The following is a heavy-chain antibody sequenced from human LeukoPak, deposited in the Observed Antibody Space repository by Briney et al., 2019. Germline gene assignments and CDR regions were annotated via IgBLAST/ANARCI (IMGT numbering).Heavy chain of an antibody. D-gene: IGHD2-2*01. CDR1: GFTFSGST. CDR2: ISGSGGTT. CDR3: AKDRGIVVVPILFDY. J-gene: IGHJ4*02. V-gene: IGHV3-23*01. Sequence: PGGSLRLSCAASGFTFSGSTMSWVRQAPGKGLEWVSGISGSGGTTRHADSVKGRFTISRDNSKNTLYLQMNSLRAEDTAVYYCAKDRGIVVVPILFDYWGQGTLVTVSS.